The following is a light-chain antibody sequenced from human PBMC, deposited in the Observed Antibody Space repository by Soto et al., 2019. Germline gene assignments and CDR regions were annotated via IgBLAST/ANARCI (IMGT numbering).Light chain of an antibody. Sequence: DIVMTQSPDSLAVSLGERATINCKSSQSVLYSSNNKNYLAWYQQKPGQPPKKLIYWASTRESGVPDRFSGSGSGTDFTLTISSLQAEDVAVYYCQQYYSTPLTFGGGTKVGIK. J-gene: IGKJ4*01. CDR3: QQYYSTPLT. CDR1: QSVLYSSNNKNY. CDR2: WAS. V-gene: IGKV4-1*01.